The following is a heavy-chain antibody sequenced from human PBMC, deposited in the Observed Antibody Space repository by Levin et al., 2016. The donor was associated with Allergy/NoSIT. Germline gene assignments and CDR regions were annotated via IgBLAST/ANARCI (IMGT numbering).Heavy chain of an antibody. V-gene: IGHV3-30*18. CDR2: ISYDGSNK. J-gene: IGHJ6*02. D-gene: IGHD5-12*01. Sequence: VRQAPGKGLEWVAVISYDGSNKYYADSVKGRFTISRDNSKNTLYLQMNSLRAEDTAVYYCAKVSGSSGYDPYYYYYGMDVWGQGTTVTVSS. CDR3: AKVSGSSGYDPYYYYYGMDV.